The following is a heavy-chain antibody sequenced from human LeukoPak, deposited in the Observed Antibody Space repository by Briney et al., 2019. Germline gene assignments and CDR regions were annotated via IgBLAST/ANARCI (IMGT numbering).Heavy chain of an antibody. J-gene: IGHJ4*02. CDR2: INHSGST. D-gene: IGHD2-2*01. CDR3: ARRHCSSTSCSERFDY. Sequence: SETLSLTCAVYGGSFSGYYWSWIRQPPGKGLEWIGEINHSGSTNYNPSLKSRVTISVDTSKNQFSLKLSSVTAADTAVYYCARRHCSSTSCSERFDYWGQGTLVTVSS. CDR1: GGSFSGYY. V-gene: IGHV4-34*01.